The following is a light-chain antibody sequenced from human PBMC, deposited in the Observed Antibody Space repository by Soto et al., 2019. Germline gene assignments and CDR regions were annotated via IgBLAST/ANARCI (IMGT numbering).Light chain of an antibody. Sequence: DIQIVPPPCTLSACVVDSVILTCRASQSISSWLAWYQQKPGKAPKLLIYDASSLESGVPSRFSGSGSGTEFTLTISSLQPDDFATYYCQQYNSYSITFGQGTRLEIK. V-gene: IGKV1-5*01. CDR2: DAS. J-gene: IGKJ5*01. CDR1: QSISSW. CDR3: QQYNSYSIT.